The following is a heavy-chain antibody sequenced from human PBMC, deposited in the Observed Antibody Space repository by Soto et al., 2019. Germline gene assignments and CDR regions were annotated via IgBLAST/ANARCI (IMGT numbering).Heavy chain of an antibody. V-gene: IGHV1-2*04. CDR2: INPNSGGT. D-gene: IGHD2-15*01. CDR3: ARDLYGRSGISFQH. CDR1: GYTFTDYY. Sequence: ASVKVSCKASGYTFTDYYMHWVRQAPGQGPEWMGWINPNSGGTNYAQKFQGWVTMTRDTSISTVYMELSRLTPDDTAIYYCARDLYGRSGISFQHWGQGTVVTVSS. J-gene: IGHJ1*01.